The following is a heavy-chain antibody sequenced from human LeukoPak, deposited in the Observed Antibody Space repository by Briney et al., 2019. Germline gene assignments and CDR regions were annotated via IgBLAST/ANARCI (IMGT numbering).Heavy chain of an antibody. D-gene: IGHD2-2*01. CDR2: ISSKSTSI. J-gene: IGHJ4*02. Sequence: GGSLRLSCAASGFMFSSYSMKWVRQAPGKGLEWISYISSKSTSIYYADSVKGRFTVSRDNAESSLYLHMSSLRAEDTAVYYCATGRWGYCSRTSCPLDYWGQGTLVTVSS. CDR3: ATGRWGYCSRTSCPLDY. CDR1: GFMFSSYS. V-gene: IGHV3-48*01.